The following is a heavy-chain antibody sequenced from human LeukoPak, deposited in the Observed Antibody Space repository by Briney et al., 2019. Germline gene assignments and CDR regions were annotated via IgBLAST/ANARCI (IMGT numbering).Heavy chain of an antibody. J-gene: IGHJ4*02. CDR3: ATHTGGY. D-gene: IGHD7-27*01. Sequence: GGSLRLSCAASGFTVSSNYMTWVRQAPGKGLEWVSVIYSGGGTRYADSVKGRFTISRDNSKNTLYLQMNSLRAEERAVYYCATHTGGYWGQGTLVTVSS. CDR2: IYSGGGT. V-gene: IGHV3-66*01. CDR1: GFTVSSNY.